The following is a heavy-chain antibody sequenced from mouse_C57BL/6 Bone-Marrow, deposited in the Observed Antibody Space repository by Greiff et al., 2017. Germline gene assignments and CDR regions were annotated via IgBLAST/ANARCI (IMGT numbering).Heavy chain of an antibody. V-gene: IGHV5-4*01. CDR3: ARDVRLLRYFPCMDY. Sequence: EVQVVESGGGLVKPGGSLKLSCAASGFTFSSYAMSWVRQTPEKRLEWVATISDGGSYTYYPDNVKGRFTISRDNAKNNLYLQVSHLKGEDTAMYYCARDVRLLRYFPCMDYWGQGGSVTVSS. D-gene: IGHD1-1*01. CDR1: GFTFSSYA. J-gene: IGHJ4*01. CDR2: ISDGGSYT.